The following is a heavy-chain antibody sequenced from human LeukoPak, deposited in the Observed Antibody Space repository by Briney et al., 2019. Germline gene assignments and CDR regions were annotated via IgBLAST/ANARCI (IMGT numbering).Heavy chain of an antibody. CDR1: GGSISSYY. V-gene: IGHV4-4*07. Sequence: EPSETLSLTCTVSGGSISSYYWSWIRQPAGKGLEWTGRIYTSGSTNYNPSLKSRVTMSVDTSKNQFSLKLSSVTAADTAVYYCARLSGSSWYDYYYYYMDVWGKGTTVTVSS. CDR2: IYTSGST. D-gene: IGHD6-13*01. J-gene: IGHJ6*03. CDR3: ARLSGSSWYDYYYYYMDV.